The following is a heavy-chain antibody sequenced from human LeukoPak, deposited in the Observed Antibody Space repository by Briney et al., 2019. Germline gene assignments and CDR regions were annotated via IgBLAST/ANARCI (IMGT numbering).Heavy chain of an antibody. CDR3: AREGTATDGMGFDY. CDR2: IYYSGST. D-gene: IGHD6-13*01. J-gene: IGHJ4*02. CDR1: GGSISSGGYY. V-gene: IGHV4-31*03. Sequence: SSETLSLTCTVSGGSISSGGYYWNWIRQHPGKGLEWMGYIYYSGSTYYSPSLNSRVTISADTTKNQFSLKLSSVTAADTAVYYCAREGTATDGMGFDYWGQGTLVTVSS.